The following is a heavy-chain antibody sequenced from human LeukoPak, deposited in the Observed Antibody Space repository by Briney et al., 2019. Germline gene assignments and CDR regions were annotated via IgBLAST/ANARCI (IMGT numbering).Heavy chain of an antibody. Sequence: GGSLRLSCAASGFTFDDYAMHWVRQAPGKGLEWVSGISWNGGSIGYADSVKGRFTISRDNAKNSLYLQMNSLRAEDTAVYYCAKDNELPWGGFDYWGQGTLVTVSS. V-gene: IGHV3-9*01. CDR3: AKDNELPWGGFDY. J-gene: IGHJ4*02. CDR1: GFTFDDYA. CDR2: ISWNGGSI. D-gene: IGHD1-26*01.